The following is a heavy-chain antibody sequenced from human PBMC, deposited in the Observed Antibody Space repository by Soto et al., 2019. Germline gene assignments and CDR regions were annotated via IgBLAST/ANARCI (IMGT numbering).Heavy chain of an antibody. J-gene: IGHJ4*02. CDR1: GYTFHSYG. D-gene: IGHD6-6*01. CDR2: ISADNANA. V-gene: IGHV1-18*01. Sequence: ASVKVSCKASGYTFHSYGISWVRQAPGQGLEWMGWISADNANANYGQKFQGRVTMTTDTSTSTAYMDLRSLRSDDTAVYYCARVPPRQLESYYFDYWRQGTLVPVSS. CDR3: ARVPPRQLESYYFDY.